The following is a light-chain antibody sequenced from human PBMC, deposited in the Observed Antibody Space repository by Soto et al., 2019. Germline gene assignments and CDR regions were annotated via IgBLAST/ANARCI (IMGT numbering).Light chain of an antibody. CDR1: SGSVASNF. J-gene: IGLJ1*01. CDR3: QSYDRSSLYV. V-gene: IGLV6-57*02. Sequence: FMLTQPHSVSESPGKTVTISCTGSSGSVASNFVHWYQRRPGSAPTIVIYGDNQRPSGVPDRFSGSIDSSSNSASLTISGLKTEDEADYFCQSYDRSSLYVFGTGTKLTVL. CDR2: GDN.